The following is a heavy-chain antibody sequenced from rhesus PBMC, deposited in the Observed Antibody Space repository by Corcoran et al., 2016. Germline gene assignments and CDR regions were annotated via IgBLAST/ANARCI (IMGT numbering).Heavy chain of an antibody. Sequence: QVTLKESGPALVKPTQTLTLTCTFSGFSISTTGTGVGWIRQPPGKALEWLASIYWNDSKYYSTSRKSRHTIPKDTAKNQVVLTMTNMDPVDTATYYCARVGHSSGWAYWGQGVLVTVSS. CDR2: IYWNDSK. V-gene: IGHV2-95*01. CDR3: ARVGHSSGWAY. D-gene: IGHD6-31*01. J-gene: IGHJ4*01. CDR1: GFSISTTGTG.